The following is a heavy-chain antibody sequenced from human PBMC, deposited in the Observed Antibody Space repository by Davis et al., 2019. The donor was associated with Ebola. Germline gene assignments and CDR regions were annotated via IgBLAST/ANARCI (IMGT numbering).Heavy chain of an antibody. D-gene: IGHD6-6*01. V-gene: IGHV3-30*04. CDR1: GFTFSSYA. CDR3: AKDRGGAARHLSYYFDY. Sequence: PGGSLRLSCAASGFTFSSYAMHWVRQAPGKGLEWVAVISYDGSNKYYADSVKGRFTISRDNSKNTLYLQMNSLRAEDTAVYYCAKDRGGAARHLSYYFDYWGREPWSPSPQ. J-gene: IGHJ4*02. CDR2: ISYDGSNK.